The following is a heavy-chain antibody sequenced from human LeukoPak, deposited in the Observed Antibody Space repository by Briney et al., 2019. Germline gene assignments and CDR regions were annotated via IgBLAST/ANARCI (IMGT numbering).Heavy chain of an antibody. CDR1: GYTFSSYW. Sequence: GESLQISCKGSGYTFSSYWIGWVRQMPGKGLEWMGIIYPGDSDTRYSPSLQGQVTISVDTSIGTAYLQWSSLKASDTAIYYCARQNDFRLDYWGQGTLVTVSS. CDR3: ARQNDFRLDY. D-gene: IGHD3-3*01. J-gene: IGHJ4*02. V-gene: IGHV5-51*01. CDR2: IYPGDSDT.